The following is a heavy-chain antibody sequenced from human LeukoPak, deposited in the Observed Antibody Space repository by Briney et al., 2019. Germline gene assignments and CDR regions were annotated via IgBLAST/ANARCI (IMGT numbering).Heavy chain of an antibody. V-gene: IGHV7-4-1*02. D-gene: IGHD3-22*01. CDR2: INTNTGDP. J-gene: IGHJ6*02. CDR1: GYTFTSYG. CDR3: ARDGSSGYYYHYYYGMDV. Sequence: ASVKVSRKASGYTFTSYGISWVRQAPGQGLEWMGWINTNTGDPTYAQGFTGRFVFSLDTSVSTAYLQISSLKAEDTAVYYCARDGSSGYYYHYYYGMDVWGQGTTVTVSS.